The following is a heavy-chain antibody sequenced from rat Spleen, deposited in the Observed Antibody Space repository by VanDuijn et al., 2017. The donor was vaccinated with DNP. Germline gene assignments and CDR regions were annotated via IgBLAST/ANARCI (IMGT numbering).Heavy chain of an antibody. CDR2: INKDSNTI. Sequence: EVKLVESGGGLVQPGRSLKLSCAASGFNFNDYWMGWVRQAPGKGLEWIGEINKDSNTIKYSPSLKDKLTVSRDNAQNTLYLQLSKLESEDTGIYYCVRHDHYGNYHFYAMDAWGQGTSVTVSS. CDR1: GFNFNDYW. J-gene: IGHJ4*01. D-gene: IGHD1-12*03. V-gene: IGHV4-2*01. CDR3: VRHDHYGNYHFYAMDA.